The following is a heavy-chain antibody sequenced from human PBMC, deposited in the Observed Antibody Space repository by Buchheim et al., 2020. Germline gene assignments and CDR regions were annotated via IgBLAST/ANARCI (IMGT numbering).Heavy chain of an antibody. CDR1: GGSISSYY. Sequence: QVQLQESGPGLVKPSETLSLTCTVSGGSISSYYWRWIRQPPGKGLEWIGYIHYSGSTNYNPSLKSRVTISVDTSKNQFSLKLSSVTAADTAVYYCARVGYCSGGSCYSDYYYGMDVWGQGTT. J-gene: IGHJ6*02. CDR3: ARVGYCSGGSCYSDYYYGMDV. D-gene: IGHD2-15*01. CDR2: IHYSGST. V-gene: IGHV4-59*01.